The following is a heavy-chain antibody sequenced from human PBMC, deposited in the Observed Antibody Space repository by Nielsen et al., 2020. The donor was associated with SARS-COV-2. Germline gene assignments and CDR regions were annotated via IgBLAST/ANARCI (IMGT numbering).Heavy chain of an antibody. CDR3: ARAYHNYYYAMDV. V-gene: IGHV3-21*01. J-gene: IGHJ6*02. Sequence: GESLKISCAASGFTFSSYSMNWVRQAPGKGLEWVSSISSSSSYIYYADSVKGRFTISRDNAKNSLYLQMNSLRAEDTAVYYCARAYHNYYYAMDVWGQGTIVTVSS. CDR1: GFTFSSYS. D-gene: IGHD1-14*01. CDR2: ISSSSSYI.